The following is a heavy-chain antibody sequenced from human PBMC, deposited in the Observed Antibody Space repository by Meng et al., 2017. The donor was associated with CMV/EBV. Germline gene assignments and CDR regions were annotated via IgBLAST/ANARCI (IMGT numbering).Heavy chain of an antibody. Sequence: GSLRLSCTVSGGSISSYYWSWIRQPPGKGLEWIGYIYYSGSTNYNPSLKSRVTISVDTSKNQFSLKLSSVTAADTAVYYCARLRPGVWGQGTTVTVSS. CDR2: IYYSGST. CDR1: GGSISSYY. CDR3: ARLRPGV. V-gene: IGHV4-59*01. D-gene: IGHD3-10*01. J-gene: IGHJ6*02.